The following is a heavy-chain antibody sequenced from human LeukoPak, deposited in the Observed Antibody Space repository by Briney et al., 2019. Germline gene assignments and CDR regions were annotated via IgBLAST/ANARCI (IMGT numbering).Heavy chain of an antibody. CDR1: GGSISSYY. Sequence: PSETLSLTCTVSGGSISSYYWSWIRQPPGKGLEWIGYIYYSGSTNYNPSLKSRVTISVDTSKNQFSLKLSSVTAADTAVYYCAREGYYDSSRYPTFDYWGQGTLVTVSS. CDR3: AREGYYDSSRYPTFDY. V-gene: IGHV4-59*01. D-gene: IGHD3-22*01. J-gene: IGHJ4*02. CDR2: IYYSGST.